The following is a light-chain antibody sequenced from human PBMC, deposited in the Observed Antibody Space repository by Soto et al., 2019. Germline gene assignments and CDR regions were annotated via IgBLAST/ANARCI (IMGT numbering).Light chain of an antibody. J-gene: IGKJ1*01. Sequence: DIQMTQSPSTLSGSVGDRVTITCRASQTISSWLAWYQQKPGKAPKLLIYAASSLQSGVPSRFSGSGSGTEFTLTITSLLPDDCATYYCQHYSLYSPWTFGQGTKVDIK. CDR1: QTISSW. V-gene: IGKV1-5*01. CDR2: AAS. CDR3: QHYSLYSPWT.